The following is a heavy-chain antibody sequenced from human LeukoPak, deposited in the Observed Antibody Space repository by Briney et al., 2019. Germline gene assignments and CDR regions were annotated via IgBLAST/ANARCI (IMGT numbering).Heavy chain of an antibody. Sequence: GPLRLSCAASGFTFSKSWMSWVRQAPGKGLEWVANMNEDGSEKDYVDSVKGRFTISRDNARESLYLQMSSLRAEDTAVYYCATYTHWVAGDVWGQGTTVTVSS. CDR3: ATYTHWVAGDV. CDR1: GFTFSKSW. J-gene: IGHJ6*02. V-gene: IGHV3-7*01. CDR2: MNEDGSEK. D-gene: IGHD3-16*01.